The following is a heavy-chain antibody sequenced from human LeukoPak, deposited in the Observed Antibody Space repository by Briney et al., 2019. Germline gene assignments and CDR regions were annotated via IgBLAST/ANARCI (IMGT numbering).Heavy chain of an antibody. V-gene: IGHV5-51*01. CDR3: AIPGGYCSGGSCYSQILRGAYFDY. J-gene: IGHJ4*02. CDR2: IYPDDSDT. Sequence: GESLKISCQGSGSRFTSYWIGWVRQLPGKGLEWMGIIYPDDSDTTYSPSFQGQVTISADKSISTAYLQWSSLKASDTAMYYCAIPGGYCSGGSCYSQILRGAYFDYWGQGTLVTVSS. D-gene: IGHD2-15*01. CDR1: GSRFTSYW.